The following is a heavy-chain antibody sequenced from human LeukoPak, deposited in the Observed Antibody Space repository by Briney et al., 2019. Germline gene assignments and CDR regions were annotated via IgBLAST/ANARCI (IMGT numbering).Heavy chain of an antibody. D-gene: IGHD6-6*01. CDR1: GGTFSSYA. Sequence: ASVKVSCKASGGTFSSYAISWVRQAPGQGLEWMGGIIPIFGTANYAQKFQGRVTITADESTSTAYMELSSLRSEDTAVYYCARPHGAIAARPFVYWGQGTLVTVSS. J-gene: IGHJ4*02. CDR2: IIPIFGTA. CDR3: ARPHGAIAARPFVY. V-gene: IGHV1-69*13.